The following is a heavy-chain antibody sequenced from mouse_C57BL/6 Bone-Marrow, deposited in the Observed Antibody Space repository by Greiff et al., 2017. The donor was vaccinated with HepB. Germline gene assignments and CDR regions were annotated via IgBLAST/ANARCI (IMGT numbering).Heavy chain of an antibody. Sequence: VQLQQSGAELVRPGTSVKVSCKASGYAFTNYLIEWVKQRPGQGLEWIGVINPGSGGTNYNEKFKGKATLTADTSSITAYMQLSSLTSEDSAVYFCARGRNGYYPYYFDYWGQGTTLTVSS. D-gene: IGHD2-3*01. J-gene: IGHJ2*01. CDR1: GYAFTNYL. V-gene: IGHV1-54*01. CDR3: ARGRNGYYPYYFDY. CDR2: INPGSGGT.